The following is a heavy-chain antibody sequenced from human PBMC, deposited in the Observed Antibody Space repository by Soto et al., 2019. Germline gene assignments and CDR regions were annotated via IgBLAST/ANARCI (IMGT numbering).Heavy chain of an antibody. CDR1: GFTFSSYA. D-gene: IGHD2-2*01. J-gene: IGHJ5*02. CDR3: AKDLRALLVVPAAMQPAAWFDP. Sequence: GGSLRLSCAASGFTFSSYAMNWVRQAPGKGLEWVSAISGSGGSTYNADSVKGRFTISRDNSKNTLYLQMNSLRAEDTAVYYCAKDLRALLVVPAAMQPAAWFDPWGQGTLVTGSS. CDR2: ISGSGGST. V-gene: IGHV3-23*01.